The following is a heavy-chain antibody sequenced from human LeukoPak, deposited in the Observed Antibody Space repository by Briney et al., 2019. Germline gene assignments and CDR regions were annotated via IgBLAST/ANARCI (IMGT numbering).Heavy chain of an antibody. CDR2: IYSDGGT. J-gene: IGHJ4*02. CDR1: GLTVSSSY. D-gene: IGHD6-13*01. Sequence: GGSLRLSCAASGLTVSSSYMSWVRPAPGKGLEWVSVIYSDGGTYYADSVTDRFTISRDNSKNTLYLQMNSLRAEDTALYYCARESSWSFDYWGQGTLVTVSS. CDR3: ARESSWSFDY. V-gene: IGHV3-66*01.